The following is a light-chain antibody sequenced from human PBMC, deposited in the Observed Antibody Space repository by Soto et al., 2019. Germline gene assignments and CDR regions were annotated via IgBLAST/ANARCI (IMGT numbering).Light chain of an antibody. CDR3: QQYFEWPPMT. V-gene: IGKV3-15*01. Sequence: EVMLIQSPATLSMSPGERATLSCRASETVATNLAWYQQKPGQAPRLLISGASTRAAGISDRFRGGGSGTEFTLTITSLRSGDSGTYYCQQYFEWPPMTFGQGTKVDIK. CDR1: ETVATN. CDR2: GAS. J-gene: IGKJ1*01.